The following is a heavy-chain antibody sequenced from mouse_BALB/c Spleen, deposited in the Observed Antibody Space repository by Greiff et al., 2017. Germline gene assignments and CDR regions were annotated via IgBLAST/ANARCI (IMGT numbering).Heavy chain of an antibody. V-gene: IGHV3-2*02. D-gene: IGHD2-1*01. CDR3: ARNENGNYGFAY. CDR1: GYSITSDYA. J-gene: IGHJ3*01. Sequence: EVQLVESGPGLVKPSQSLSLTCTVTGYSITSDYAWNWIRQFPGNKLEWMGYISYSGSTSYNPSLKSRISITRDTSKNQFFLQLNSVTTEDTATYYCARNENGNYGFAYWGQGTLVTVSA. CDR2: ISYSGST.